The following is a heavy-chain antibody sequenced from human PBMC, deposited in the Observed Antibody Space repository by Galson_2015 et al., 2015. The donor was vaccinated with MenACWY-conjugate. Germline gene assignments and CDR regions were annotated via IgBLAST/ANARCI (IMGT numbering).Heavy chain of an antibody. CDR2: IYWDDDR. V-gene: IGHV2-5*02. D-gene: IGHD3-16*01. CDR1: GFSLTTSGVG. Sequence: LVKPTQTLTLTCTFSGFSLTTSGVGVGWIHQPPGKALEWPALIYWDDDRRYSPSLRTRLAITKGTSRNQVVFTMANMDPVDTATYYCVHIVITYGGLSGDDAFDVWGLGTVVTVSS. CDR3: VHIVITYGGLSGDDAFDV. J-gene: IGHJ3*01.